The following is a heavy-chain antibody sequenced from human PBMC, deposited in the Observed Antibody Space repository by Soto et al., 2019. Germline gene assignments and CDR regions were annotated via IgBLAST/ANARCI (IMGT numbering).Heavy chain of an antibody. CDR1: Y. D-gene: IGHD4-17*01. J-gene: IGHJ6*02. CDR3: ASAFYGDYAAYYYGMDV. V-gene: IGHV4-38-2*01. Sequence: YWGCIRHTPGKGLEWIGNIYHSGSSYYNPSLKSRVTISVDTYKHQFSLKLSFVTAADTAVYYCASAFYGDYAAYYYGMDVWGQGTTVTVYS. CDR2: IYHSGSS.